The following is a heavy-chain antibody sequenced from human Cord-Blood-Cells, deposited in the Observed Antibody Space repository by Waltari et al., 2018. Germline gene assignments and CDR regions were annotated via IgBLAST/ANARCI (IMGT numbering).Heavy chain of an antibody. CDR1: GGSISSSNW. J-gene: IGHJ3*02. CDR3: ASGSGSGSYYNPDAFDI. CDR2: MYHSGST. D-gene: IGHD3-10*01. Sequence: QVQLQESGPGLVKPSGTLSLTCAVSGGSISSSNWWSLVRQPPGKGLEWIGEMYHSGSTNYTPPLKSRVTISVDKSKNQFSLKLSSVTAADTAVYYCASGSGSGSYYNPDAFDIWGQGTMVTVSS. V-gene: IGHV4-4*02.